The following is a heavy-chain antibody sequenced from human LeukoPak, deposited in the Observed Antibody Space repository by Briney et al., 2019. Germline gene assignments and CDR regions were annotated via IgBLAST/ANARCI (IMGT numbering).Heavy chain of an antibody. D-gene: IGHD1-26*01. CDR3: ARDPYSGSYGNYYYYYMDV. CDR2: IYSSSSIR. J-gene: IGHJ6*03. V-gene: IGHV3-48*01. Sequence: GGSLRLSCAASGFTFSSYNMNWVRQAPGKGLEWVSYIYSSSSIRYYADSVKGRFTISRDNAKNSLYLQMNSLRAEDTTVYYCARDPYSGSYGNYYYYYMDVWGKGTTVTISS. CDR1: GFTFSSYN.